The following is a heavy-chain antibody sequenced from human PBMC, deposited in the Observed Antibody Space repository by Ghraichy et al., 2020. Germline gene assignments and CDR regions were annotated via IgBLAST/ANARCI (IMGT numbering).Heavy chain of an antibody. J-gene: IGHJ4*02. Sequence: GGSLRLSCATSGFTFNIYNMHWVRQAPGKGLDWVAVISFDGSYEYLADSVKGRFTISRDNSRSTLYLQMNSLRPDDTAVYYCASDPRKYCDSTSCYPFFDYWGRGTLVTVSS. D-gene: IGHD2-2*01. V-gene: IGHV3-30*04. CDR2: ISFDGSYE. CDR1: GFTFNIYN. CDR3: ASDPRKYCDSTSCYPFFDY.